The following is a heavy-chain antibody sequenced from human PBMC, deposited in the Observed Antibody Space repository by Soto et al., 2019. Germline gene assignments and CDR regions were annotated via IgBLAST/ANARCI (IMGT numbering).Heavy chain of an antibody. Sequence: PGGSLRLSCAASGFTFSSYSMNWVRQAPGKGLEWVSYISSSSSTIYYADSVKGRFTISRDNAKNSLYLQMNSLRAEDTAVYYCARVRFPLGYCSSTSCDDFDYWGQGTLVTVSS. J-gene: IGHJ4*02. CDR1: GFTFSSYS. V-gene: IGHV3-48*01. CDR3: ARVRFPLGYCSSTSCDDFDY. D-gene: IGHD2-2*01. CDR2: ISSSSSTI.